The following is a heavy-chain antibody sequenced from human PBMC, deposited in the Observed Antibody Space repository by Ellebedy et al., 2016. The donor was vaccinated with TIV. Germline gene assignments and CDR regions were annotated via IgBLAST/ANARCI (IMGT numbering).Heavy chain of an antibody. CDR3: ATQLERRGGASS. J-gene: IGHJ5*02. Sequence: PGESLKISCKGSGYNFASYWISWVRQMPGKGLEWMGKINPSDSDTNYSPSFQGHVSFSADTSISTAYLQWSGLQTSDTAIYYCATQLERRGGASSWGQGTLVTVSS. D-gene: IGHD5-24*01. CDR1: GYNFASYW. V-gene: IGHV5-10-1*01. CDR2: INPSDSDT.